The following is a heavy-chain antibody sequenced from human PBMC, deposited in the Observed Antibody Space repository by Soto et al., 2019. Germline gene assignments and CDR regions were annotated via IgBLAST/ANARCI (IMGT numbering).Heavy chain of an antibody. V-gene: IGHV1-69*12. J-gene: IGHJ4*02. CDR1: GGTFSSYA. Sequence: QVQLVQSGAEVRQPASSVKVSCKTYGGTFSSYAISWVRQAPGQGLEWMGGIVPIVDTSTYAQKFQGRVTITADESTSTVYMELSSLRSDDTAVYYCVRVVAIPGYPDNWGQGTLVTFSS. CDR2: IVPIVDTS. CDR3: VRVVAIPGYPDN. D-gene: IGHD5-12*01.